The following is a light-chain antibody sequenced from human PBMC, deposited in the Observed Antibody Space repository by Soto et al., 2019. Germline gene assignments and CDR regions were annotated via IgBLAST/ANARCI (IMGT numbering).Light chain of an antibody. CDR3: QQSYSTSWT. V-gene: IGKV1-39*01. CDR1: QTIRRY. Sequence: DIPMTQSPSSLSASVGDRVTITCRASQTIRRYINWYQQKPGRAPRLLIYATSNLQSGVPSRFSGRGSVTDFTLTISSIEREDIASYYCQQSYSTSWTFGQGTKVEFK. J-gene: IGKJ1*01. CDR2: ATS.